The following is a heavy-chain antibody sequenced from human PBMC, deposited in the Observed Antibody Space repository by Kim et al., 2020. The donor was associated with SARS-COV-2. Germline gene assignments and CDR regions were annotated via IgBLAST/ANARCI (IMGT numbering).Heavy chain of an antibody. CDR2: INHSGST. J-gene: IGHJ1*01. Sequence: SETLSLTCAVYGGSFSGYYWSWIRQPPGKGLEWIGEINHSGSTNYNPSLKSRATISVDTSKNQFSLKLSSVTAADTAVYYCASYSSGWSEYFQHWGQGTLVTVSS. D-gene: IGHD6-19*01. CDR1: GGSFSGYY. CDR3: ASYSSGWSEYFQH. V-gene: IGHV4-34*01.